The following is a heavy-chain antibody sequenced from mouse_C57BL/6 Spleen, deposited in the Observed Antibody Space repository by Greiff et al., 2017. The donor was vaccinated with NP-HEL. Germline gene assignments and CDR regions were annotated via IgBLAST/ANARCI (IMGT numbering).Heavy chain of an antibody. CDR3: AKKGTTTGGYFDV. CDR1: GFSLTSYG. V-gene: IGHV2-5*01. Sequence: QVQLKESGPGLVQPSQSLSITCTVSGFSLTSYGVHWVRQSPGKGLEWLGVIWRGGSTDYNAAFMSRLSITKDNSKSQVFFKMNSLQADDTAIYYCAKKGTTTGGYFDVWGTGTTVTVSS. D-gene: IGHD1-1*01. CDR2: IWRGGST. J-gene: IGHJ1*03.